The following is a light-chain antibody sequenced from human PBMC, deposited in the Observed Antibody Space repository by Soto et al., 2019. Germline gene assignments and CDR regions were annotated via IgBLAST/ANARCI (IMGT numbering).Light chain of an antibody. CDR1: QSVSSSY. CDR2: GAS. J-gene: IGKJ1*01. CDR3: QQYGSSPPWT. Sequence: EIVVTPSPGTLPLSPGERATRSCRASQSVSSSYLAWYQQKPGQAPRHLIYGASSRATGIPDRFSGSGSGTDFTLTISSLEPEDFAVYYCQQYGSSPPWTFGQGTKVEIK. V-gene: IGKV3-20*01.